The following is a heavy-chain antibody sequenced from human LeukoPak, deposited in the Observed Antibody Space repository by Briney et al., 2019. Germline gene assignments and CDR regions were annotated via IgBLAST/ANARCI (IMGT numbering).Heavy chain of an antibody. J-gene: IGHJ4*02. V-gene: IGHV5-51*01. CDR1: GSRFTSYW. CDR3: ARHDTPLAVADY. Sequence: GESLKISCKGSGSRFTSYWIAWVRPMPGKGLEWMGIIYPGDSDTRYSPSFPGQVTISPDKSSSTAYLQWSSLKGSDAAMYYCARHDTPLAVADYWGQGTLVTVSS. CDR2: IYPGDSDT. D-gene: IGHD6-19*01.